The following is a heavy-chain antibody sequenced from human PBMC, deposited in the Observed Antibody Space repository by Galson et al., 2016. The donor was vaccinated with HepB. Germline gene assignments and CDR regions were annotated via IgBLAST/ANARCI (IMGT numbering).Heavy chain of an antibody. D-gene: IGHD3-10*01. Sequence: QSGAEVKKPGESLKMSCKGTGYGFAGYWIGWVRQMPGEGLEWMGIIFPADSTRYSPSFLGQVTFSVDKSISTAYLKWSSLKASDTAMSYCARLGDPNFNPQAATVATHYFDYWGQGTLVTVSS. CDR3: ARLGDPNFNPQAATVATHYFDY. V-gene: IGHV5-51*03. J-gene: IGHJ4*02. CDR2: IFPADST. CDR1: GYGFAGYW.